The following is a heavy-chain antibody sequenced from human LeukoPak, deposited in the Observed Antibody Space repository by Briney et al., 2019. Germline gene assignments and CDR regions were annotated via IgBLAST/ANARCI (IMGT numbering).Heavy chain of an antibody. CDR2: ISGSGGST. J-gene: IGHJ4*02. D-gene: IGHD3-10*01. Sequence: PGGSLRLSCAASGFTFSSYGMSWVRQAPGKGLEWVSAISGSGGSTYYADSVKGRFTISRDNSKNTLYLQMNSLRAEDTAVYYCAKFSWFGELSNFDYWGQGTLVTVSS. CDR1: GFTFSSYG. CDR3: AKFSWFGELSNFDY. V-gene: IGHV3-23*01.